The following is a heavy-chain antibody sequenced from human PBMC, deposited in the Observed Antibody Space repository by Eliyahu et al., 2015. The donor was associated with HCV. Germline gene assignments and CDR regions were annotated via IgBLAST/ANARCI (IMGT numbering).Heavy chain of an antibody. CDR1: GYSFTSYW. J-gene: IGHJ6*02. CDR2: VYPGDSDT. Sequence: EVQLVQSGAEVKKPGESLKISCKGSGYSFTSYWIGWVRQMPGKGLEWMGIVYPGDSDTRYSPSFQGQVTISADKSISTAYLQWSSLKASDTAMYYCARHDYGVYYYYGMDVWGQGTTVTVSS. V-gene: IGHV5-51*01. D-gene: IGHD4-17*01. CDR3: ARHDYGVYYYYGMDV.